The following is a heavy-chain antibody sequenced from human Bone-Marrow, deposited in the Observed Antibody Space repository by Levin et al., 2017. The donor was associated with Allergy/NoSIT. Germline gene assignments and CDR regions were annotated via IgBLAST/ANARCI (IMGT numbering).Heavy chain of an antibody. V-gene: IGHV3-23*01. J-gene: IGHJ4*02. CDR1: GYIFSNYA. CDR2: ISGSGGDT. CDR3: TKGWMFGTLIEY. Sequence: PGGSLRLSCAASGYIFSNYAMSWVRQAPGKGLEWVSSISGSGGDTYNTDSVRGRFTISRDNSKNTLYLQMHSLRAEDTAVYYCTKGWMFGTLIEYWGQGTLVTVSS. D-gene: IGHD3-3*01.